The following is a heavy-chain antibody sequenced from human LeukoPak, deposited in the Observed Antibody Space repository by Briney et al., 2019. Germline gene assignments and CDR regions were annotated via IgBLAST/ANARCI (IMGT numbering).Heavy chain of an antibody. CDR1: GFTVSRYW. J-gene: IGHJ4*02. CDR2: IKQEGGEI. Sequence: GGSLRLSCTASGFTVSRYWMSWVRQARGKGLEWVADIKQEGGEIYYVDSVKRRFTISRDNAKNSLYLQMNSLRAEDTAVYYCARECSTTSCYGIFDYWGQGTLVTVSS. CDR3: ARECSTTSCYGIFDY. D-gene: IGHD2-2*01. V-gene: IGHV3-7*01.